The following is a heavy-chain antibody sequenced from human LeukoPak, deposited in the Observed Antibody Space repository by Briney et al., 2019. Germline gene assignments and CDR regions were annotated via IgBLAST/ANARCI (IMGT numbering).Heavy chain of an antibody. V-gene: IGHV4-59*08. CDR2: IYYSGST. CDR3: ARQSPLVRALDI. CDR1: GGSISSHY. J-gene: IGHJ3*02. Sequence: SETLSLTCTVSGGSISSHYWSWIRQPPGKGLEWIGYIYYSGSTNYNPSLKSRVTIPVDPSKTQFSLKLSSVTAADTAVYYCARQSPLVRALDIWGQGTMVTVSS. D-gene: IGHD3-10*01.